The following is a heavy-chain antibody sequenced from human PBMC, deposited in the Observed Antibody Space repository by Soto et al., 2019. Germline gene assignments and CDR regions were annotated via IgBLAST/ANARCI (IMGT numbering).Heavy chain of an antibody. CDR3: EGRSGSPDRPRPTIFNYYYGMAV. V-gene: IGHV1-69*01. J-gene: IGHJ6*01. D-gene: IGHD3-3*01. CDR1: GGTLNISA. Sequence: QVQLVQSGSEVRKPGSSVKVSCKASGGTLNISAISWVRLARGQGLEWVGGIIPIPGTTTYAQKFEGRVNIPADASTGTVYMELSNLRSEDTAVYYCEGRSGSPDRPRPTIFNYYYGMAVWGQGTTVTVSS. CDR2: IIPIPGTT.